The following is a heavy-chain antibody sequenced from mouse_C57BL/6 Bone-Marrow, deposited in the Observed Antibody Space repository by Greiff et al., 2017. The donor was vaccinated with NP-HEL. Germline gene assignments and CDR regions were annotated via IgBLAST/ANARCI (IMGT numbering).Heavy chain of an antibody. J-gene: IGHJ1*03. CDR2: IRSKSNNYAT. CDR3: VRHWGAEYFDV. V-gene: IGHV10-1*01. Sequence: DVMLVESGGGLVQPKGSLKLSCAASGFSFNTYAMNWVRQAPGKGLEWVARIRSKSNNYATYYADSVKDRFTISRDDSESMLYLQMNNLKTEDTAMYYCVRHWGAEYFDVWGTGTTVTVSS. CDR1: GFSFNTYA.